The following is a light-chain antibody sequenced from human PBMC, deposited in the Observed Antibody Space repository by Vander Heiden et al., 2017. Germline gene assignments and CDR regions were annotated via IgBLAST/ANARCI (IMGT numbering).Light chain of an antibody. J-gene: IGKJ1*01. CDR2: AAS. Sequence: DIQMTQSPSSLPASVGDRVTITCRASQSISSYLNWYQQKPGKAPKLLTYAASSLQSGVPSRFSGSGSGTDFTLTISRLQPEDFATYYCQQSYSTPRTFGQGTKVEIK. CDR3: QQSYSTPRT. CDR1: QSISSY. V-gene: IGKV1-39*01.